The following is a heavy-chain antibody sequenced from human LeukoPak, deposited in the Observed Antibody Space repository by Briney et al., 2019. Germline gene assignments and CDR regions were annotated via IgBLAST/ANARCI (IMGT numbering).Heavy chain of an antibody. Sequence: GASVKVSCKASGYTFTGYYMHWVRQVPGQGLEWMGWINPNSGGTNYAQKFQGWVTMTRDTSISTAYMELSRLRSDDTAVYYCARFPLLRYFDWSPVGDYGMDVWGQGTTVTVSS. CDR2: INPNSGGT. J-gene: IGHJ6*02. D-gene: IGHD3-9*01. CDR1: GYTFTGYY. CDR3: ARFPLLRYFDWSPVGDYGMDV. V-gene: IGHV1-2*04.